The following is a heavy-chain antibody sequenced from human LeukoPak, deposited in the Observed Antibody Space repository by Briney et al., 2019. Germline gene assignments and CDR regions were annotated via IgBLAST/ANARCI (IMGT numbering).Heavy chain of an antibody. V-gene: IGHV5-51*01. CDR2: IHPVDSDT. D-gene: IGHD4-17*01. CDR1: GYSFTSSW. Sequence: GESLKISCNGAGYSFTSSWIGWGRPMPGKGREWRGIIHPVDSDTRYSTSFQGQVTIAADKSISTAYLQWSSLKASDTAMYYCARHPDEREGDYGYFDPWGQGALVTVSS. J-gene: IGHJ5*02. CDR3: ARHPDEREGDYGYFDP.